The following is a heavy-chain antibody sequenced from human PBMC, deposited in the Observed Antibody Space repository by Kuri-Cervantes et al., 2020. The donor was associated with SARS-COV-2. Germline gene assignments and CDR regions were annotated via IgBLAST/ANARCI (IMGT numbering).Heavy chain of an antibody. J-gene: IGHJ3*02. CDR1: GGSISSYY. V-gene: IGHV4-4*07. CDR2: IYTRGST. Sequence: ESLKISCTVSGGSISSYYWSWIRQPAGKGLEWIGRIYTRGSTNYNPSLKSRVTMSVDTSKNQFSLKLSSVTAADTAVYYCARPMNLVTAYEAFNIWGQGTMVTVSS. CDR3: ARPMNLVTAYEAFNI. D-gene: IGHD2-21*02.